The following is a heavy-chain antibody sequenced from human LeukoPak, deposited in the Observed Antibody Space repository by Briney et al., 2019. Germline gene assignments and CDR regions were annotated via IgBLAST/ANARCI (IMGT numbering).Heavy chain of an antibody. V-gene: IGHV3-23*01. J-gene: IGHJ4*02. CDR3: AKDPQEWLAMYYFDY. Sequence: PGGSLRLSCTASGFNIGTYAMSWVGQAPGEGLEWVSALSGGGGTAYYADSVKGRFTISKDNSKNTLYLQMSFLRADDTALYYCAKDPQEWLAMYYFDYWSQGTLVTVSS. D-gene: IGHD6-19*01. CDR1: GFNIGTYA. CDR2: LSGGGGTA.